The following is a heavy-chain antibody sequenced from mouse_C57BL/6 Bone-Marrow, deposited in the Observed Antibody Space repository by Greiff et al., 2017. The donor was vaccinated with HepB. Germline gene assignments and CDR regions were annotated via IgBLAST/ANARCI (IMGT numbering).Heavy chain of an antibody. CDR3: ARGRINYYGSSSFAY. D-gene: IGHD1-1*01. CDR2: ISSGGSYT. J-gene: IGHJ3*01. CDR1: GFTFSSYG. Sequence: EVHLVESGGDLVKPGGSLKLSCAASGFTFSSYGMSWVRQTPDKRLEWVATISSGGSYTYYPDSVKGRFTISRDNAKNTLYLQMSSLKSEDTAMYYCARGRINYYGSSSFAYWGQGTLVTVSA. V-gene: IGHV5-6*01.